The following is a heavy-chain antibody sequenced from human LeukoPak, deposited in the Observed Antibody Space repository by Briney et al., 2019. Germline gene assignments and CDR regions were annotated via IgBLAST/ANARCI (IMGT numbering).Heavy chain of an antibody. V-gene: IGHV4-61*01. CDR3: ARLYGSTWGYFDC. D-gene: IGHD6-13*01. Sequence: SETLSLTCSVSGASVSDGNYYWSWIRQPPGRGLEWIGYMFYSESTKYNPSLKSRVTISVDKSKNQFSLHMSSVTAADTAVYYCARLYGSTWGYFDCWGQGTPVTVSS. J-gene: IGHJ4*02. CDR1: GASVSDGNYY. CDR2: MFYSEST.